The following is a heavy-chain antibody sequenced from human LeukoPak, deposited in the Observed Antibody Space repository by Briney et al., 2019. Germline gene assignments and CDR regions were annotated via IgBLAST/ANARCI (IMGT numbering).Heavy chain of an antibody. CDR3: ARERSGYYYYYMDV. Sequence: PSETLSLTCAVYGGSFSGYYWSWIRQPPGKGLEWIGEINHSGSTNYNPSLKSRVTISVDTSKNQFSLKLSSVTAADKAVYYCARERSGYYYYYMDVWGKGTTVTVSS. CDR1: GGSFSGYY. V-gene: IGHV4-34*01. CDR2: INHSGST. D-gene: IGHD3-10*01. J-gene: IGHJ6*03.